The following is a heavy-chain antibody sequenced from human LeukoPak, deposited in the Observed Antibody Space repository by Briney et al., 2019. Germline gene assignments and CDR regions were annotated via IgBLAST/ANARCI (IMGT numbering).Heavy chain of an antibody. Sequence: KASETLSLTCTVSGGSISSYYWSWIRQTLRKGLEYIGYIFYSGSTNYNPSLKSRVTISVDTSKNQFSLKLTSVTAADTAVYYCARAWEISNYPYYFDYWGQGTLVTVSS. CDR1: GGSISSYY. V-gene: IGHV4-59*01. CDR3: ARAWEISNYPYYFDY. CDR2: IFYSGST. D-gene: IGHD4-4*01. J-gene: IGHJ4*02.